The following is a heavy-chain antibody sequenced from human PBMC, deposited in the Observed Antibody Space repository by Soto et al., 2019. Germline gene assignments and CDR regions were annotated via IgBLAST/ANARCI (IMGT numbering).Heavy chain of an antibody. CDR2: VKSDGSRG. V-gene: IGHV3-74*03. CDR3: AKSDWFDP. J-gene: IGHJ5*02. Sequence: EVQLVESGGGLVQPGGSLRLSCAASGFTLGSSWMHWVRQAPGKGLVWVSRVKSDGSRGTYADAVKGRFNITRDNAKDTRYLQMNSLRVEDTAVYYCAKSDWFDPWGQGTLVTVSS. CDR1: GFTLGSSW.